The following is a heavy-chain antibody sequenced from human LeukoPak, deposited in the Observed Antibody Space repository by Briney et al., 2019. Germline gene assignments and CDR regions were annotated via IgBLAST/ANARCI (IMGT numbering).Heavy chain of an antibody. CDR2: IYPGDSDT. CDR3: ARRGIAYKQDLNWFDP. V-gene: IGHV5-51*01. CDR1: GYSFTSYW. Sequence: GESLKISCKGSGYSFTSYWIGWVRQMPGKGLEWMGIIYPGDSDTRYSPSFQGQVTISADKSISTAYLQWSSLKASDTAMYYCARRGIAYKQDLNWFDPWGQGTLVTVSS. D-gene: IGHD6-13*01. J-gene: IGHJ5*02.